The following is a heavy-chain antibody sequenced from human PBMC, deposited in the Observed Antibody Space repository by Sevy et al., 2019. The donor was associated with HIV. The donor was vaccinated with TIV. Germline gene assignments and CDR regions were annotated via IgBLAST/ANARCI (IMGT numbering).Heavy chain of an antibody. Sequence: SETLSLTCSVSGGSISSYFWTWVRQSPGKGLEWIGNIYYTGNTDYSPSLKSRVTLSLDTSKSQFSLTLKSVTAADTAIYFCARDSTTRLSVLDYWGQGTLVTVS. CDR2: IYYTGNT. J-gene: IGHJ4*02. CDR3: ARDSTTRLSVLDY. D-gene: IGHD1-1*01. CDR1: GGSISSYF. V-gene: IGHV4-59*01.